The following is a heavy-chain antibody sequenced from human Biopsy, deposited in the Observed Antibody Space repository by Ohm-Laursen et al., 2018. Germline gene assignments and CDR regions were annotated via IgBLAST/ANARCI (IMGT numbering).Heavy chain of an antibody. CDR3: ATDFGYCGNNVCSPDFYYGMDV. J-gene: IGHJ6*02. V-gene: IGHV3-21*01. D-gene: IGHD5/OR15-5a*01. Sequence: SLRLSCAASGFTFSDYYMNWVRQAPGKGLEWVSSIKNSENYTYYADSVKGRFIISRDNAKNSLYLQMNGLRVEDTAVYYCATDFGYCGNNVCSPDFYYGMDVWGQGTTVTVSS. CDR2: IKNSENYT. CDR1: GFTFSDYY.